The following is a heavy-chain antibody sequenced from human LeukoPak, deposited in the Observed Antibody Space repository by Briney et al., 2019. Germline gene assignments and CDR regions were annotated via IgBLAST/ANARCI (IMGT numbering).Heavy chain of an antibody. D-gene: IGHD6-19*01. CDR1: GFTFSSYS. CDR2: ISSSSSYI. J-gene: IGHJ4*02. V-gene: IGHV3-21*04. CDR3: AKDTSGAVAGFDY. Sequence: GGSLRLSCAASGFTFSSYSMNWVRQAPGKGLEWVSSISSSSSYIYYADSVEGRFTISRDNSKNTLYLQMNSLRAEDTAVYYCAKDTSGAVAGFDYWGQGTLVTVSS.